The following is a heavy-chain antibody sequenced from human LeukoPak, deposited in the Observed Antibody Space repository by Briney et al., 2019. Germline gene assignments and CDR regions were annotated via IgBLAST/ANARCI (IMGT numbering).Heavy chain of an antibody. CDR1: GVSISSYY. Sequence: PSETLSLTCTVSGVSISSYYWSWIRQPPGKGLEWIGYIYYSGSTNYNPSLKSRVTISVDTSKNQFSLKLSSVTAADTAVYYCARAGYCSGGSCWGSNWFDPWGQGTLVTVSS. CDR3: ARAGYCSGGSCWGSNWFDP. D-gene: IGHD2-15*01. V-gene: IGHV4-59*01. CDR2: IYYSGST. J-gene: IGHJ5*02.